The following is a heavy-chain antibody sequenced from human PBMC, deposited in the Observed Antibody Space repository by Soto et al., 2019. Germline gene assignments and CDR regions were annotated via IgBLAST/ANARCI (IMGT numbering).Heavy chain of an antibody. J-gene: IGHJ5*02. CDR2: ISGSGGST. V-gene: IGHV3-23*01. CDR1: GFTFSSYA. CDR3: AKDYDFWSGYYTAFNWFDP. Sequence: GGSLRLSCAASGFTFSSYAMSWVRQAPGKGLEWVSAISGSGGSTYYADSVKGRFTISRDNSKNTLYLQMNSLRAEDTAVYYCAKDYDFWSGYYTAFNWFDPWGQGTLVTVSS. D-gene: IGHD3-3*01.